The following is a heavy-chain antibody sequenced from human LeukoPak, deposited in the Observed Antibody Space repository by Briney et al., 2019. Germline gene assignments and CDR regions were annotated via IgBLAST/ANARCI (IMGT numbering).Heavy chain of an antibody. CDR2: IYYSGST. CDR3: ASSLGDYYDSSASGGY. Sequence: SETLSLTCTVSGGSISSYYWSWIRQPPGEGLEWIGYIYYSGSTNYNPSLKSRVTISVDTSKNQFSLRLSSVAAADTAVYYCASSLGDYYDSSASGGYWGQGTLVTVSS. CDR1: GGSISSYY. V-gene: IGHV4-59*08. J-gene: IGHJ4*02. D-gene: IGHD3-22*01.